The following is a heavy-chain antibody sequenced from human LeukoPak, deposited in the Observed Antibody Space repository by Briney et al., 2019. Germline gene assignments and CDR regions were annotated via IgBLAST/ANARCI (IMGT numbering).Heavy chain of an antibody. CDR1: GGTFSSYA. CDR2: IIPIFGTA. Sequence: SVKVSCKASGGTFSSYAISWVRQAPGQGLEWMGGIIPIFGTANYAQKFQGRVTITADESTSTAYMELSSLRSEDTAVYYCAGVRKVITTRLMYYFDYWGQGTLVTVSS. CDR3: AGVRKVITTRLMYYFDY. V-gene: IGHV1-69*13. J-gene: IGHJ4*02. D-gene: IGHD3-22*01.